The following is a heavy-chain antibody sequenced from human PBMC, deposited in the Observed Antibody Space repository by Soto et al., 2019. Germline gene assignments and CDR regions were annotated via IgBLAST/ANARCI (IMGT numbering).Heavy chain of an antibody. D-gene: IGHD4-17*01. CDR2: MYDSGST. CDR1: GGSISSGGYY. CDR3: ARDDSGDFGIDY. Sequence: SETLSLTCAFSGGSISSGGYYWSWIRQHPGKGLEWIGYMYDSGSTYYTPVLKSRVTISDDRSNNQFSLKLSSVTTADTPMYYCARDDSGDFGIDYGGQGTMVTVSS. J-gene: IGHJ4*02. V-gene: IGHV4-31*11.